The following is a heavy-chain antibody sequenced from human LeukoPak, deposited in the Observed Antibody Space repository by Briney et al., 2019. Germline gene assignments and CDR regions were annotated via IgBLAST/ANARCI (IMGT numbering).Heavy chain of an antibody. CDR3: ARGELGISAFDI. Sequence: PSETLSLTCAVYGGSFSGYYWSWIRQPPGKGLKWIGEINHSGSTNYHPSLKSRVTISLDTSKNQFSLKLRSVTAADTAVYYCARGELGISAFDIWGQGTMVILSS. CDR1: GGSFSGYY. V-gene: IGHV4-34*01. J-gene: IGHJ3*02. D-gene: IGHD7-27*01. CDR2: INHSGST.